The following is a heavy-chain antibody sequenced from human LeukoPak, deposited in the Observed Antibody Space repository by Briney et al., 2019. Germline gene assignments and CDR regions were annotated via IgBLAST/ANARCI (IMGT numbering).Heavy chain of an antibody. CDR1: GGSISSSSYY. CDR3: ARGVLDIVVVPAAERRAYYFDY. J-gene: IGHJ4*02. Sequence: EPSETLSLTCTVSGGSISSSSYYWGWIRQPPGKGLEWIGEINHSGSTNYNPSLKSRVTISVDTSKNQFSLKLSSVTAADTAVYYCARGVLDIVVVPAAERRAYYFDYWGQGTLVTVSS. V-gene: IGHV4-39*07. D-gene: IGHD2-2*01. CDR2: INHSGST.